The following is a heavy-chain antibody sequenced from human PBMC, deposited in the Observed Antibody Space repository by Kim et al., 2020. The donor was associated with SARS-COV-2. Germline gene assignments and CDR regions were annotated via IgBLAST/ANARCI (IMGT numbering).Heavy chain of an antibody. CDR1: GFTFSSYW. CDR3: ARGRYPTLDYGDFGFDY. CDR2: INSDGSST. Sequence: GGSLRLSCAASGFTFSSYWMHWVRQAPGKGLVWVSRINSDGSSTSYADSVKGRFTISRDNAKNTLYLQMNSLRAEDTAVYYCARGRYPTLDYGDFGFDYWGQGTLVTVSS. V-gene: IGHV3-74*01. J-gene: IGHJ4*02. D-gene: IGHD4-17*01.